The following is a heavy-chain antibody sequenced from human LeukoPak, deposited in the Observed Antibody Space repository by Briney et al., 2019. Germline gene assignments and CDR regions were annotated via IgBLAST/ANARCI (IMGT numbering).Heavy chain of an antibody. J-gene: IGHJ4*02. V-gene: IGHV3-23*01. CDR2: ISGSGGST. CDR1: GFTFSSYA. Sequence: PGGSLRLSCSASGFTFSSYAMSWVRQAPGKGLEWVSAISGSGGSTYYADSVKGRFTVSRDNSKNTLYLQMNSLRAEDTAVYYCAKDIVVVPAATFDYWGQGTLVTVSS. D-gene: IGHD2-2*01. CDR3: AKDIVVVPAATFDY.